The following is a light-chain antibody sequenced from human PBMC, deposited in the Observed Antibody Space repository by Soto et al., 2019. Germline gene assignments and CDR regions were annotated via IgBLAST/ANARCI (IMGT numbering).Light chain of an antibody. J-gene: IGLJ2*01. V-gene: IGLV3-21*02. CDR2: DDS. CDR3: QVWDRTRYHSVV. CDR1: NIGSYS. Sequence: SYELTQPPSVSVAPGQTATFTCGGNNIGSYSVHWYQQKPGQAPVLVVYDDSDRPPGISERFSGSNSGNTATLTISRVEAGDEADYSCQVWDRTRYHSVVFGGGTKLTVL.